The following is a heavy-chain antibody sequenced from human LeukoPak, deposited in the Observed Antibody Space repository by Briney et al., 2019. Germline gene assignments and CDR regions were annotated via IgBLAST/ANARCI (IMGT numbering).Heavy chain of an antibody. CDR2: INHSGST. J-gene: IGHJ3*02. V-gene: IGHV4-34*01. CDR3: ARASDSSGYPLDAFDI. D-gene: IGHD3-22*01. Sequence: PSETLSLTCAVYGGSFSGYYWSWIRQPPGKGLEWIGEINHSGSTYYNPSLKSRVTISVDRSKNQFSLKLSSVTAADTAVYYCARASDSSGYPLDAFDIWGQGTMVTVSS. CDR1: GGSFSGYY.